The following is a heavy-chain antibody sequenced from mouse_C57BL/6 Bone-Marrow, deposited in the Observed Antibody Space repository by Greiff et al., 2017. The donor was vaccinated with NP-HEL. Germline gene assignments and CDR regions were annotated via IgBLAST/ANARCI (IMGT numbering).Heavy chain of an antibody. V-gene: IGHV14-3*01. Sequence: EVQLQQSVAELVRPGASVKLSCTASGFNIKNTYMHWVKQRPEQGLEWIGRIDPANGNTKYAPKFQGKATMTADTSSNTAYLQLSSLTSEDTAVYYCTTSITTVVARYFDVWGTGTTVTVSS. CDR1: GFNIKNTY. CDR3: TTSITTVVARYFDV. J-gene: IGHJ1*03. D-gene: IGHD1-1*01. CDR2: IDPANGNT.